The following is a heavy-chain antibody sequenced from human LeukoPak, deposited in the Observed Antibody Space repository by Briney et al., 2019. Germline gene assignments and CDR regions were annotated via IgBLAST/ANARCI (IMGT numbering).Heavy chain of an antibody. D-gene: IGHD3-22*01. J-gene: IGHJ6*03. CDR1: GFTFSTYG. CDR3: AKYDNGFFYYLDV. V-gene: IGHV3-23*01. CDR2: ISGRGITT. Sequence: GGSLRLSCATSGFTFSTYGMTWVRQAPGKGLEWVAGISGRGITTAYAESVEGRFTISRDNSKNTLYVQMDSLRVEDTAVYDCAKYDNGFFYYLDVWGKGATVTVSS.